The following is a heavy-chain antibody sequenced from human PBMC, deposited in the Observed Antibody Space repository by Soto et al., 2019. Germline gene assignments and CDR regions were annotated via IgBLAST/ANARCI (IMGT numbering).Heavy chain of an antibody. D-gene: IGHD6-13*01. Sequence: EVQLVESGGDLVQPGGSLRLSCAVSGFAFRSYWMHWVRQAPGKELVWVSRINSDGGNTNYADSVKGRFTISRDNTKNTLYLQMSSLRAEDKALYYCATFPGYSSSTPGYWGQGTLVTVSS. CDR1: GFAFRSYW. V-gene: IGHV3-74*01. CDR3: ATFPGYSSSTPGY. CDR2: INSDGGNT. J-gene: IGHJ4*02.